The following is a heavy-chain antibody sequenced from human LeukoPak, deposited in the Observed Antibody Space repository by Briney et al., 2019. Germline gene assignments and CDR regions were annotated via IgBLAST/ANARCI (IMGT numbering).Heavy chain of an antibody. J-gene: IGHJ4*02. D-gene: IGHD3/OR15-3a*01. CDR1: VYTLTDLS. CDR3: ATSVFGRGGLDY. V-gene: IGHV1-24*01. Sequence: ASVKVSCRVSVYTLTDLSIHWVRQAPAKGLEWMGGFHPEDGETIYAQKFQGRVTMTEDTSTDTAYMELSSLRSEDTAVYYCATSVFGRGGLDYWGQGTLVTVSS. CDR2: FHPEDGET.